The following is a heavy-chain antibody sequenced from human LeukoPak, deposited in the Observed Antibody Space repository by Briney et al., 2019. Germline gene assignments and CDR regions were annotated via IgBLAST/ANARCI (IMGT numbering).Heavy chain of an antibody. J-gene: IGHJ4*02. CDR3: ARVGGSYYYYFDY. CDR1: GFTVSSNY. D-gene: IGHD1-26*01. CDR2: IYSGGST. V-gene: IGHV3-66*01. Sequence: RGSLRLSCAASGFTVSSNYMSWVRQAPGKGLEWVSVIYSGGSTYYADSVKGRFTISRDNSKNTLYLQMNSLRAEDTAVYYCARVGGSYYYYFDYWGQGTLVTVSS.